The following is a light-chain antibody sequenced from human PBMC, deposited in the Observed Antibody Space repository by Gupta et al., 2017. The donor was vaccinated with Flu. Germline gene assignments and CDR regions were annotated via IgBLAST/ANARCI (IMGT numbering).Light chain of an antibody. Sequence: SLGERATINCKSSQSVLYSSNNKNYLAWYKQKPGQSPKLLIYWASTRESGVPDRFSGSGSGTDFTLTISSLQAEDVAVYYCQQYHSIPATFGQGTKLEIK. J-gene: IGKJ2*01. CDR3: QQYHSIPAT. CDR1: QSVLYSSNNKNY. V-gene: IGKV4-1*01. CDR2: WAS.